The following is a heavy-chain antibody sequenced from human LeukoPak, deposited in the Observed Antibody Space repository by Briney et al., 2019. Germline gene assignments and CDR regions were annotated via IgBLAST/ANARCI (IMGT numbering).Heavy chain of an antibody. V-gene: IGHV3-33*01. CDR3: ARDRHCVNGVCHSPPGMDV. D-gene: IGHD2-8*01. Sequence: GRSLRLSCAASGFILNDYGMHWVRQAPGRGLEWVADIWFDKNQHFADSVKGRFAISRDNSKNTVYLQINSLRAEDTAVYYCARDRHCVNGVCHSPPGMDVWGQGTTVTVSS. CDR1: GFILNDYG. CDR2: IWFDKNQ. J-gene: IGHJ6*02.